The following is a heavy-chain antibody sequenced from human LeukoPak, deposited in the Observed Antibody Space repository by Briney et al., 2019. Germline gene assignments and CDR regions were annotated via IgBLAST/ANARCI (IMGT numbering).Heavy chain of an antibody. J-gene: IGHJ4*02. D-gene: IGHD3-16*01. CDR2: IYYSGST. V-gene: IGHV4-39*01. CDR1: GGSISSSSYY. Sequence: SETLSLTCTVSGGSISSSSYYWGWIRQPPGKGLEWIGSIYYSGSTYYNPSLKSRVTISVDTSKNQFSLTLSSVTAADTAVYYCARLRGGEFDYWGQGTPVTVSS. CDR3: ARLRGGEFDY.